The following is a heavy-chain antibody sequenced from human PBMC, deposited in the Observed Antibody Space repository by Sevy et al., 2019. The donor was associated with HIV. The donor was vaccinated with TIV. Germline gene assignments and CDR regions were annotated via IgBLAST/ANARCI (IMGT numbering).Heavy chain of an antibody. J-gene: IGHJ6*02. V-gene: IGHV3-48*02. CDR2: ISYTSTTI. Sequence: GGCLRLSCAVSGFTFNTYNMNWVRQAPGKGLEWVSYISYTSTTIYYADSVRGRFTISRDNAKNTLYLQMNSLRDEDTAVYYCTSSDATSRFGYYYFAMDFWGQGTSVTVSS. D-gene: IGHD3-22*01. CDR3: TSSDATSRFGYYYFAMDF. CDR1: GFTFNTYN.